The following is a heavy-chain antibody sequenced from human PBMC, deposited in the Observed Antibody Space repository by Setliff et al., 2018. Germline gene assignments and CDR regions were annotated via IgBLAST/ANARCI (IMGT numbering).Heavy chain of an antibody. V-gene: IGHV4-38-2*01. D-gene: IGHD2-2*01. J-gene: IGHJ3*02. CDR3: ARGRMRGSCSGPSCTYDPFDI. CDR1: GYSISSGYY. CDR2: IYHSGST. Sequence: SETLSLTCAVSGYSISSGYYWGWIRQPPGKGLEWIGSIYHSGSTYYNPSLKSRVTISVDTSKNQFSLILRSVTAADTAVYYCARGRMRGSCSGPSCTYDPFDIWGQGTPVTVS.